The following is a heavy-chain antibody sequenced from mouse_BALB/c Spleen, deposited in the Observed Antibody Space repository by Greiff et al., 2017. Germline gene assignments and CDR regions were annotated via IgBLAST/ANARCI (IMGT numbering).Heavy chain of an antibody. Sequence: EVQLQQSGAELVKPGASVKLSCTASGFNIKDTYMHWVKQRPEQGLEWIGRIDPANGNTKYDPKFQGKATITADTSSNTAYLQLSSLTSEDTAVYYCARGVMITGYYAMDYWGQGTSVTVSS. CDR2: IDPANGNT. CDR3: ARGVMITGYYAMDY. CDR1: GFNIKDTY. J-gene: IGHJ4*01. D-gene: IGHD2-4*01. V-gene: IGHV14-3*02.